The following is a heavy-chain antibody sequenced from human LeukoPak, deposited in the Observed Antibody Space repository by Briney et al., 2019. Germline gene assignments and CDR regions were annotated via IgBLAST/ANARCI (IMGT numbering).Heavy chain of an antibody. J-gene: IGHJ4*02. CDR1: GFTFSSYG. CDR2: IRYDGSNK. D-gene: IGHD3-10*01. CDR3: AKGRTYYYGSGSYEGLFDY. V-gene: IGHV3-30*02. Sequence: PGGSLRLSCAASGFTFSSYGMHWVRQAPGKGLEWVAFIRYDGSNKYYADSVKGRFTISRDNSKNTLYLQMNSLRAEDTAVYYCAKGRTYYYGSGSYEGLFDYWGQGTLVTVSS.